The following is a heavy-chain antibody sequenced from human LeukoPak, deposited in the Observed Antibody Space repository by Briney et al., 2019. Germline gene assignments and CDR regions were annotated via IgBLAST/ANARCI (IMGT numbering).Heavy chain of an antibody. CDR1: GYTFTGYY. CDR3: ARGRSVNWGYY. Sequence: ASVKVSFKASGYTFTGYYMHWVRQAPGQGLEGMGWINPKSGGTKYAQNFHGRVTMTRDTSISTVYMELSGLRSDDTADYYCARGRSVNWGYYWGQGTLVTVSS. CDR2: INPKSGGT. J-gene: IGHJ4*02. V-gene: IGHV1-2*02. D-gene: IGHD7-27*01.